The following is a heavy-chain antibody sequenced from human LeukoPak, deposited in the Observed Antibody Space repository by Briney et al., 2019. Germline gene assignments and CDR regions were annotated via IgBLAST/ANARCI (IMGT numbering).Heavy chain of an antibody. J-gene: IGHJ5*02. V-gene: IGHV3-23*01. Sequence: GGSLRLSCAASGFTFSSYAMSWVRQAPGKGLEWVSGISGSGDSTYYADSVKGRCTISRDNSKNTLYLQMNSLRAEDTAVYFCSRTKSSTWYNWFDPWGQGTLVTVSS. CDR3: SRTKSSTWYNWFDP. D-gene: IGHD6-13*01. CDR1: GFTFSSYA. CDR2: ISGSGDST.